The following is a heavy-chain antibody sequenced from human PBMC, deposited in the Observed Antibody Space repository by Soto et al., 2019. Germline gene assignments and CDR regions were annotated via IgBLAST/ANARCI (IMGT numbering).Heavy chain of an antibody. CDR1: GFAFSTYW. D-gene: IGHD6-13*01. CDR2: ISSDGNNS. J-gene: IGHJ6*02. V-gene: IGHV3-74*01. CDR3: ARIPQTAAGGLLYHYYSMDV. Sequence: LRLSCAASGFAFSTYWMHWVRQAPGTGLLWVSRISSDGNNSNYADSVKGRFTISRDNAKNTLYLQMSSLRVEDTAVYYCARIPQTAAGGLLYHYYSMDVWGQGTTVTVS.